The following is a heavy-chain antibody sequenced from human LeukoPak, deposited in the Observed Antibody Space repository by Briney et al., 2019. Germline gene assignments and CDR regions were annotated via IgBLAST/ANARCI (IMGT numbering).Heavy chain of an antibody. CDR2: IYYSGST. CDR1: GYSISSGYY. Sequence: SETLSLTCTVSGYSISSGYYWSWIRQPPGKGLEWIGYIYYSGSTNYNPSLKSRVTISVGTSKNQFSLKLSSVTAADTAVYYCTRLGGVVAANYYYYVDVWGKGTTVTVSS. CDR3: TRLGGVVAANYYYYVDV. J-gene: IGHJ6*03. D-gene: IGHD2-15*01. V-gene: IGHV4-61*01.